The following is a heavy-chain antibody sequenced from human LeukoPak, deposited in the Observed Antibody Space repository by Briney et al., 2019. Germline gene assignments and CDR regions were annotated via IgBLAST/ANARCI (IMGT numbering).Heavy chain of an antibody. J-gene: IGHJ4*02. CDR3: AKPLPIDRDYFDY. D-gene: IGHD1-14*01. V-gene: IGHV3-23*01. CDR1: GFSFGSCA. CDR2: VSGSGGST. Sequence: PGGSLRLSCAASGFSFGSCAMSWVRQAAGKGLEWVSTVSGSGGSTYYADSVKGRFTISRDNSKNTLYLQMNSLRAEDTAVYYCAKPLPIDRDYFDYWGQGTLVTVSS.